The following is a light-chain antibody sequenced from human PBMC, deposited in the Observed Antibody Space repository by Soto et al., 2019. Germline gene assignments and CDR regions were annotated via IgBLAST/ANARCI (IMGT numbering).Light chain of an antibody. Sequence: EIVLPPSQGTLSFSPVEISPLSFRASQRVSSSYLAWYQRKPGQDPRILIYDESSRATGIPDRFSGSGSGTDFTLTISRLEPEDFAVYYRKQRSNWFNFGHGTRLELK. CDR3: KQRSNWFN. J-gene: IGKJ5*01. CDR1: QRVSSSY. CDR2: DES. V-gene: IGKV3D-20*02.